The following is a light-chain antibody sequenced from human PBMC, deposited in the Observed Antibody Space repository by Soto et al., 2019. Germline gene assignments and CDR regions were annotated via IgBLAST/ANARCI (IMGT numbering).Light chain of an antibody. CDR3: CSYVSSKTYV. J-gene: IGLJ1*01. Sequence: QSALTQPASVSGSPGQSITISCTGTRTDVGGYNFVSWYQQHPGKAPKLIIYEVSNRPSGVSNRFSGSKSDNTASLTISGLQAEDEADYYCCSYVSSKTYVFGTGTQGTVL. V-gene: IGLV2-14*01. CDR2: EVS. CDR1: RTDVGGYNF.